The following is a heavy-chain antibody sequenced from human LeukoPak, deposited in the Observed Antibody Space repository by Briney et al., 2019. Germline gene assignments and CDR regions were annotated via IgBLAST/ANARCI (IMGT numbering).Heavy chain of an antibody. D-gene: IGHD5-24*01. V-gene: IGHV3-9*01. J-gene: IGHJ4*02. CDR1: GFCFDDYG. CDR2: ISRNISDI. CDR3: AKALPLEMTANLDH. Sequence: GGSLRLSCSASGFCFDDYGMHWVRQRPGQGLGWGAGISRNISDIAYVEYVWGRFTISRDNANSSLFLQLNSLRPEDSALYYCAKALPLEMTANLDHWGQGTLVTVSS.